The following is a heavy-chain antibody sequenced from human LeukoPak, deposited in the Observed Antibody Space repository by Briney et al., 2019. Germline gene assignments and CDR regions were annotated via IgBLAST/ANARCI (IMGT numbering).Heavy chain of an antibody. CDR2: IYYSGST. Sequence: SETLSLTCTVSGGSIRSRTFYWARIRQSPGKGLEWIGNIYYSGSTYYKTSLKSRVTISVDTSKNQFSLKLSSVTAADTAVYYCASGVWDSGSYYYYYYYMDVWGKGTTVTISS. V-gene: IGHV4-39*01. D-gene: IGHD3-10*01. J-gene: IGHJ6*03. CDR3: ASGVWDSGSYYYYYYYMDV. CDR1: GGSIRSRTFY.